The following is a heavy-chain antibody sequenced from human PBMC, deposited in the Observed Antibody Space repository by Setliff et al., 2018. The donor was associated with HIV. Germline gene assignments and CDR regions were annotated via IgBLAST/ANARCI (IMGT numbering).Heavy chain of an antibody. J-gene: IGHJ4*02. Sequence: NPSETLSLTCIVFGASIKSHYWSWIRQSPGKRLEWIGSLSSSGRTRYNPSLESRVTISVDTSKNQFSLRLSSVTAADTAVYYCARLSRGGSSWYSLYFDYWGQGTLVTVSS. CDR1: GASIKSHY. CDR2: LSSSGRT. V-gene: IGHV4-59*11. CDR3: ARLSRGGSSWYSLYFDY. D-gene: IGHD6-13*01.